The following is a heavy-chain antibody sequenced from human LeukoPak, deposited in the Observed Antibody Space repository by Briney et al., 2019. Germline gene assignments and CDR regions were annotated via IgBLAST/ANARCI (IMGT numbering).Heavy chain of an antibody. CDR2: ISSSSSYI. J-gene: IGHJ4*02. Sequence: GGPLRLSCAASGFTFSSYSMNWVRQAPGKGLEWVSSISSSSSYIYYADSVKGRLTISRDNAKNSLYLQMDSLRAEDTAVYYCAREVATNGRGGQGTLVTVSS. CDR1: GFTFSSYS. CDR3: AREVATNGR. D-gene: IGHD5-24*01. V-gene: IGHV3-21*01.